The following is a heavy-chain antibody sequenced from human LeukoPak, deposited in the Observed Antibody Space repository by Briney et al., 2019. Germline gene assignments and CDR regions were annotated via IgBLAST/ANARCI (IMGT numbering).Heavy chain of an antibody. CDR2: IYYSGST. CDR3: ARVSGYSNFYFLVNTFDV. V-gene: IGHV4-39*01. D-gene: IGHD2/OR15-2a*01. Sequence: SETLSLTCNVSGGSISSNTYYWGWVRQPPGKGLEWIGSIYYSGSTYYNPSLKSRVTISVDTSKNQFSLKLSSVTAADTAVYYCARVSGYSNFYFLVNTFDVWGHGTMVTVSS. CDR1: GGSISSNTYY. J-gene: IGHJ3*01.